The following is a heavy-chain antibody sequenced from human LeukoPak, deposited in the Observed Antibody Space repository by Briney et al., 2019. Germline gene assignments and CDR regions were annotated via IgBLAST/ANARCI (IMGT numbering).Heavy chain of an antibody. J-gene: IGHJ4*02. Sequence: GGSLRLSCAASGFTFSSYEMNWVRQAPGKGLEWVSYISSSGSTLYYADSVKGRFTISRDNAKNSLYLQMNSLRAEDTAVYYCARSGILWFGEPKVDYWGQGTLVTVSS. CDR3: ARSGILWFGEPKVDY. CDR1: GFTFSSYE. V-gene: IGHV3-48*03. D-gene: IGHD3-10*01. CDR2: ISSSGSTL.